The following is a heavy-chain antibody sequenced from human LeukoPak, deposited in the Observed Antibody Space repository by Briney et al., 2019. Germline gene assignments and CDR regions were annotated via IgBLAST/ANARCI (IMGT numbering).Heavy chain of an antibody. CDR1: GDSISSYY. CDR3: VRKGTYCTHGVCYEY. J-gene: IGHJ4*02. CDR2: IYTSGTT. V-gene: IGHV4-4*07. Sequence: SETLSLTCTVSGDSISSYYWSWIRQPAGKGLQWIGRIYTSGTTNYNPSLKSRLTMSIDTSKNQFSLRLSSVTAADTAVYYCVRKGTYCTHGVCYEYWGQGTLVTVSS. D-gene: IGHD2-8*01.